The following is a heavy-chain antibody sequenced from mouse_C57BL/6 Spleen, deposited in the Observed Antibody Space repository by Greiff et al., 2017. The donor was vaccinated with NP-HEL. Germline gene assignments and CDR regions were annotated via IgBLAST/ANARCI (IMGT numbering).Heavy chain of an antibody. V-gene: IGHV14-2*01. D-gene: IGHD2-3*01. CDR1: GFNIKDYY. J-gene: IGHJ2*01. Sequence: EVQLQESGAELVKPGASVKLSCTASGFNIKDYYMHWVKQRTEQGLEWIGRIDPEDGENKYAPKFQGKATITADTSSNTAYLQLSSLTSEDTAVYYCARRDAFDGYYPYFDYWGQGTTLTVSS. CDR3: ARRDAFDGYYPYFDY. CDR2: IDPEDGEN.